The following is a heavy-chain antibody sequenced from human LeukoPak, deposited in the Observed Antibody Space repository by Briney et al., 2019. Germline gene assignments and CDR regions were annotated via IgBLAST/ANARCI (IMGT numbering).Heavy chain of an antibody. CDR3: ARSMVLIAAAGKGFDY. CDR1: GGSISSSNW. J-gene: IGHJ4*02. V-gene: IGHV4-4*02. CDR2: IYHSGST. Sequence: SETLSLTCAVSGGSISSSNWWSWVRQPPGKGLEWIGEIYHSGSTNYNPSLKSRVTMSVDTSKNQFSLKVSSVTAADTAVYYCARSMVLIAAAGKGFDYWGQGTLVTVSS. D-gene: IGHD6-13*01.